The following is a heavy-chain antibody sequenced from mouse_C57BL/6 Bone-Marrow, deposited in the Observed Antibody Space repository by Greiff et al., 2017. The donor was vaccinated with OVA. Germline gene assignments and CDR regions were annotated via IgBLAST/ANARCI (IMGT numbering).Heavy chain of an antibody. J-gene: IGHJ4*01. CDR3: ARGPLYYDYGDAMDY. Sequence: EVKLQESGPGLVKPSQSLSLTCSVTGYSITSGYYWNWIRQFPGNKLEWMGYISYDGSNNSNPSLKNRISITRDTSKNPFFLKLNSVTTEDTATYYCARGPLYYDYGDAMDYWGQGTSVTVSS. CDR1: GYSITSGYY. CDR2: ISYDGSN. V-gene: IGHV3-6*01. D-gene: IGHD2-4*01.